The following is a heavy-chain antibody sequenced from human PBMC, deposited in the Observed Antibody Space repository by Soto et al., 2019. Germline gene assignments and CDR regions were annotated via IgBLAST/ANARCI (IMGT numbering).Heavy chain of an antibody. CDR1: GVTFGSYS. Sequence: GGSLRLSCAASGVTFGSYSMNWVRQAPGKGLEWVSYISSSSSTIYYADSVKGRFTISRDNAKNSLYLQMNSLRAEDTAVYYCARDGAGGNYDFWSGYYTPNWFDPWGQGTLVTVS. CDR2: ISSSSSTI. D-gene: IGHD3-3*01. J-gene: IGHJ5*02. CDR3: ARDGAGGNYDFWSGYYTPNWFDP. V-gene: IGHV3-48*01.